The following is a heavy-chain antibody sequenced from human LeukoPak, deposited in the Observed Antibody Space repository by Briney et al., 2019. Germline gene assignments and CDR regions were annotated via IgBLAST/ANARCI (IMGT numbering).Heavy chain of an antibody. Sequence: GGSLRLSCAASGFTFSSYGMHWVRQAPGKGLEWVAVISYDGSNKYYADSVKGRFTISRDNSKNTLYLQMNSLRAEDTAVYYCARDNGYSSGWYLTDYWGQGTLVTVSS. CDR1: GFTFSSYG. V-gene: IGHV3-30*03. CDR3: ARDNGYSSGWYLTDY. J-gene: IGHJ4*02. CDR2: ISYDGSNK. D-gene: IGHD6-19*01.